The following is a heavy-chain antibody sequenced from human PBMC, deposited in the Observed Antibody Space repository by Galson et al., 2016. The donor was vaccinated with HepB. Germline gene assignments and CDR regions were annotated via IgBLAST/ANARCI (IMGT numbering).Heavy chain of an antibody. J-gene: IGHJ4*02. CDR3: ARGSATFASGWFPDS. D-gene: IGHD6-19*01. CDR2: IFYSGST. Sequence: QPPGKGLEWIGSIFYSGSTYYNPSLKSRVTISVDTSKDHSSLTLTSVTAADTAMYYCARGSATFASGWFPDSWGRGTRVTVSS. V-gene: IGHV4-39*02.